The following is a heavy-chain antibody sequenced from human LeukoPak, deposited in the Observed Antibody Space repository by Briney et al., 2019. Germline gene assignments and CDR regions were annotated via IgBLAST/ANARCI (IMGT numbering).Heavy chain of an antibody. D-gene: IGHD6-13*01. V-gene: IGHV4-38-2*02. CDR3: AREERDKSWYFVADY. Sequence: PSETLSLTCSVSGYSISSGYFWGWVRQPPGKGLEWIGTIYPSGSTYYNPSLKSRVTISVDTSKNQFSLQLSSVTAADTAVYYCAREERDKSWYFVADYWGQGTLVTVSS. CDR1: GYSISSGYF. J-gene: IGHJ4*02. CDR2: IYPSGST.